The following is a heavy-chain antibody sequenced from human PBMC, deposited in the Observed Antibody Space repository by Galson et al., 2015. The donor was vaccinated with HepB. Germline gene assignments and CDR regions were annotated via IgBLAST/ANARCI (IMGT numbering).Heavy chain of an antibody. D-gene: IGHD3-10*01. Sequence: SLRLSCAASGCTFSSYAMSWVRQAPGKGLEWVSAISGSGGSTYYADSVKGRFTISRDNSKNTLYLQMNSLRAEDTAVYYCAKDLTMARGVTWLFNGPDPWGQGTLVTVSS. V-gene: IGHV3-23*01. CDR1: GCTFSSYA. CDR3: AKDLTMARGVTWLFNGPDP. CDR2: ISGSGGST. J-gene: IGHJ5*02.